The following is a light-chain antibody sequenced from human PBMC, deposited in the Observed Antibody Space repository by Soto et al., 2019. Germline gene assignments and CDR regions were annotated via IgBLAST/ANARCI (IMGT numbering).Light chain of an antibody. CDR1: QSISSSY. Sequence: EIVLTQSPDTLSLSPGQSATLSCRASQSISSSYLAWYQQKPGRAPRLLIYGASNRATGIPDRFSGSGSGTDFTLIISRLEPEDFAVFYCQQYDDSITFGQGTRLEIK. V-gene: IGKV3-20*01. J-gene: IGKJ5*01. CDR3: QQYDDSIT. CDR2: GAS.